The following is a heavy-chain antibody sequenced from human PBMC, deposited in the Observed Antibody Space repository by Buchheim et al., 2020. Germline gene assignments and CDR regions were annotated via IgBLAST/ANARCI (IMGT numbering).Heavy chain of an antibody. D-gene: IGHD3-10*01. CDR1: GGSISSGCYY. J-gene: IGHJ6*02. V-gene: IGHV4-31*03. CDR3: ARSSRGRYYGMDV. CDR2: IYYSGST. Sequence: QVQLQESGPGLVKPSQTLSLTCTVSGGSISSGCYYWSWIRQHPGKGLEWIGYIYYSGSTYYNPSHTSRVTISVDKSKNHFSLKLSAVTAADTAVYYCARSSRGRYYGMDVWGQGTT.